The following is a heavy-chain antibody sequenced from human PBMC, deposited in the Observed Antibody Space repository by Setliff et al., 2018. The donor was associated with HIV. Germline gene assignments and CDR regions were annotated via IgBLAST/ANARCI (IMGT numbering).Heavy chain of an antibody. D-gene: IGHD1-26*01. CDR1: GYTFTSYA. CDR2: INGGNGKT. Sequence: ASVKVSCKASGYTFTSYAIHWVRQAPGQRLEWMGWINGGNGKTKYSQEFQGRVTITRDTSASTAYMELSSLRSEDMAVYYCARDTVPIVGPEYYFDYWGQGTLVTVSS. J-gene: IGHJ4*02. CDR3: ARDTVPIVGPEYYFDY. V-gene: IGHV1-3*03.